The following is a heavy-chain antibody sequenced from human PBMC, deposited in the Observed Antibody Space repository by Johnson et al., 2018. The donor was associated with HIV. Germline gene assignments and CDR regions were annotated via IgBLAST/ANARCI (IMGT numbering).Heavy chain of an antibody. D-gene: IGHD5-24*01. Sequence: QVQLVESGGGVVQPGRSLRLSCAASGFTFSSYGMHWVRQAPGKGLEWVAFIRYDGSNQYYADAVKGRFTISRDNSKNTLYLQMNSLRGEDTAVYYCARGSQEMVTIWNAFDIWGQGTMVTVSS. V-gene: IGHV3-33*08. CDR2: IRYDGSNQ. J-gene: IGHJ3*02. CDR3: ARGSQEMVTIWNAFDI. CDR1: GFTFSSYG.